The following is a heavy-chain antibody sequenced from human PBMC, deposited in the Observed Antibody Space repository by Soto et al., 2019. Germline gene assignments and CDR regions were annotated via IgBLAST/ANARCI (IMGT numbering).Heavy chain of an antibody. CDR1: GYTFTSYG. CDR3: ARDDADIVATNWFDP. V-gene: IGHV1-18*01. CDR2: ISAYNGNT. D-gene: IGHD5-12*01. Sequence: ASVKVSCKASGYTFTSYGISWVRQAPGQGLEWMGWISAYNGNTNYAQKLQGRVTMTTDTSTGTAYMELRSLRSDDTAVYYCARDDADIVATNWFDPWGQGTLVTVSS. J-gene: IGHJ5*02.